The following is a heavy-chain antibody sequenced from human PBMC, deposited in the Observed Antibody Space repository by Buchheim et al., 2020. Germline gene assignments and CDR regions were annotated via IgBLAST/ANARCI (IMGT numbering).Heavy chain of an antibody. D-gene: IGHD3-3*02. J-gene: IGHJ4*02. V-gene: IGHV3-23*01. CDR2: VSGNGATS. CDR1: GFTFSNYA. CDR3: ANPPWGSIFDFNY. Sequence: EMQLLESGGGSVQPGGSLRLSCEASGFTFSNYAMSWVRQAPGKGLEWVSSVSGNGATSYYADSVKGRFTISRDNSKNTLYMQMDSLRAEDTAVYYCANPPWGSIFDFNYWGQGT.